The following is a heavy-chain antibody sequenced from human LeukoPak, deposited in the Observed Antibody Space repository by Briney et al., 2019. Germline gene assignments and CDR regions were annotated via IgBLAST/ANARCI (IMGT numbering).Heavy chain of an antibody. D-gene: IGHD2-15*01. CDR1: GYSFTSYW. V-gene: IGHV5-10-1*01. Sequence: GESLKISCKGSGYSFTSYWISWVRQMPGKGLEWMGRIAPSDSYTNYSPSFQGHVTISADKSISTAYLRWSSLKASDTAMYHCARHRDCSSGACYPDYWGQGTLVTVSS. CDR3: ARHRDCSSGACYPDY. J-gene: IGHJ4*02. CDR2: IAPSDSYT.